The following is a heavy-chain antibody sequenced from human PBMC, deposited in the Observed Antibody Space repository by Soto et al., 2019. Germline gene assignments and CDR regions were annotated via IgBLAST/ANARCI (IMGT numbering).Heavy chain of an antibody. Sequence: EVQLLDSGGGLVQPGGSLRLSCAASGFTFRTSVMTWVRQAPGKGLEWFSTINDNGGPTHYADSVKGGFTISRDNSRDTMFLQINSLRAEDTAIYYCAREGFGSGHAGGFDVWGQGTMVTVSS. CDR2: INDNGGPT. J-gene: IGHJ3*01. CDR1: GFTFRTSV. CDR3: AREGFGSGHAGGFDV. V-gene: IGHV3-23*01. D-gene: IGHD6-19*01.